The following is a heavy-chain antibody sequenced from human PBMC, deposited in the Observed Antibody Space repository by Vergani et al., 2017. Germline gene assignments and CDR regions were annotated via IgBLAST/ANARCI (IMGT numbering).Heavy chain of an antibody. V-gene: IGHV4-38-2*02. CDR1: GYSISSGYY. D-gene: IGHD6-25*01. J-gene: IGHJ4*01. CDR3: ARETGYSSGGYPLDY. Sequence: QVQLQESGPGLVKPAETLSLTCAVSGYSISSGYYWGWIRQPPGNGLEWIGSIYNSGSTYYNPSLKSRVTISVDTSKNQFSLKLSALTAADTAVYYCARETGYSSGGYPLDYWGQGTLVTVSS. CDR2: IYNSGST.